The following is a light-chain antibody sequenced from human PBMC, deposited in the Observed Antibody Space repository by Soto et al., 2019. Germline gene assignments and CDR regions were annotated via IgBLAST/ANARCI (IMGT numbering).Light chain of an antibody. CDR2: AAS. V-gene: IGKV1-12*01. CDR1: QDISTW. CDR3: QQANSFPQT. J-gene: IGKJ1*01. Sequence: DIQMTQSPSSVSASVGDRVTITCRASQDISTWLAWYQQTPGKSPKLLIYAASNLQSGVPSRFSGSGSGTDFTLTISSLQPEDFATYYCQQANSFPQTFGQGTKVEIK.